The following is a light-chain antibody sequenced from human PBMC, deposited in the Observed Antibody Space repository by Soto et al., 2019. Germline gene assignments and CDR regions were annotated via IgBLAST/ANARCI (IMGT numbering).Light chain of an antibody. CDR3: QQYDRSPRT. CDR2: GAS. CDR1: QSPSSSY. Sequence: EIVLTQAPATLSLSPGDRATLSCRASQSPSSSYLAWYQQKPGQPPRLLIDGASSRATVIPDRFSGSGSGTGFTPTSSRLEPEDSAVYYCQQYDRSPRTFGQGTQVEI. V-gene: IGKV3-20*01. J-gene: IGKJ1*01.